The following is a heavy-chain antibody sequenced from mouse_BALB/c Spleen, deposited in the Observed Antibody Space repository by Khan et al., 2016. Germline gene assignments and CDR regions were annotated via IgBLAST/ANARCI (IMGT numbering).Heavy chain of an antibody. CDR1: GYTFTNYG. V-gene: IGHV9-3-1*01. CDR3: ARKEYGKGYDAMDY. D-gene: IGHD2-10*02. J-gene: IGHJ4*01. Sequence: QIQLVQSGPELKKPGETVKISCKASGYTFTNYGMNWVKQAPGKGLKWMGWINTYTGEPTYADDFKGRFAFSLETSASTAYLQISNLKNEDTATYFCARKEYGKGYDAMDYWGQGTSVTVSS. CDR2: INTYTGEP.